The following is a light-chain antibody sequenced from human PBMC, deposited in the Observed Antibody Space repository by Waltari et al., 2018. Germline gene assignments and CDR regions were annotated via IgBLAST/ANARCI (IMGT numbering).Light chain of an antibody. V-gene: IGKV1-5*03. CDR2: KTS. CDR1: QSINNW. J-gene: IGKJ1*01. Sequence: DIQMTQSPFTLSASVGDRVTITCRASQSINNWLAWYKQKPGKAPKLLIYKTSTLESGVPSSFSGSGYGTEFTLTISSLQPDDFATYYCQQYNDNSTWTFGQGTKVEVK. CDR3: QQYNDNSTWT.